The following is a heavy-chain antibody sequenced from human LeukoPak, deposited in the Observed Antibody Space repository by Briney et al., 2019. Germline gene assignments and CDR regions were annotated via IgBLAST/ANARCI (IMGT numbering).Heavy chain of an antibody. J-gene: IGHJ5*02. V-gene: IGHV4-39*07. CDR3: ARRAAAPRQLDP. CDR2: INHSGST. CDR1: GGSISSSSYY. Sequence: PSETLSLTCTVSGGSISSSSYYWSWIRQPPGKGLEWIGEINHSGSTNYNPSLKSRVTISVDTSKNQFSLKLSSVTAADTAVYYCARRAAAPRQLDPWGQGTLVTVSS. D-gene: IGHD6-13*01.